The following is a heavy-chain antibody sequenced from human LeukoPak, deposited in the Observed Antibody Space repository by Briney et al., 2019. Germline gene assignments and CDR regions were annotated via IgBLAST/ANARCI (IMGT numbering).Heavy chain of an antibody. D-gene: IGHD2-2*01. CDR3: AREEEIIVVVPAAIDY. J-gene: IGHJ4*02. Sequence: PGGSLTLPCAASGFTFSSYSMNWVRQAPGKGLEWVSSISSSSSYIYYADSVKGRFTISRDNAKNSLYLQMNSLRAEDTAVYYCAREEEIIVVVPAAIDYWGQGTLVTVSS. V-gene: IGHV3-21*01. CDR1: GFTFSSYS. CDR2: ISSSSSYI.